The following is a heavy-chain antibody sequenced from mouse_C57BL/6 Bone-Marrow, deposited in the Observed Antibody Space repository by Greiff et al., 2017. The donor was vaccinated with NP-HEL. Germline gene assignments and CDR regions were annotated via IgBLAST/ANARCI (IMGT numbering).Heavy chain of an antibody. CDR3: ARTGYCNHPYYFDY. J-gene: IGHJ2*01. V-gene: IGHV5-17*01. CDR1: GFTFSDYG. CDR2: ISSGSSTI. D-gene: IGHD2-1*01. Sequence: EVHLVESGGGLVKPGGSLKLSCAASGFTFSDYGMHWVRQAPEKGLEWVAYISSGSSTIYYADTVKGRFTISRDNAKNTLFLQMTRLRSEDTAMYYCARTGYCNHPYYFDYWGQGTTLTVSS.